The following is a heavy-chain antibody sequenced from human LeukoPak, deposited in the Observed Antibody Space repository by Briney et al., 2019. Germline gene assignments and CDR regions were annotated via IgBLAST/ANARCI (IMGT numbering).Heavy chain of an antibody. V-gene: IGHV3-23*01. Sequence: PGGSLRLSCAASGFTFSNYAMNWVRQAPGKGLEWVSGTGSTGVSTFYADSVKGRFTVSRDNSKNTLSLQMNSLRAEDTAVYYCAKDPGVVPAHYFDYWGQGTLVTVSS. CDR2: TGSTGVST. J-gene: IGHJ4*02. D-gene: IGHD2-2*01. CDR1: GFTFSNYA. CDR3: AKDPGVVPAHYFDY.